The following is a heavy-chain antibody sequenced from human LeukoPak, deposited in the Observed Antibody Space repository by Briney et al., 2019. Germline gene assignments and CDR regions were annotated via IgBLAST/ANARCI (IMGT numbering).Heavy chain of an antibody. CDR3: ARVLGEDSIVVVTASAYYFDY. CDR2: ISAYNGNT. J-gene: IGHJ4*02. CDR1: GYTFTSYG. Sequence: ASVKVSCKASGYTFTSYGISWVRQAPGQGLEWMGWISAYNGNTNYAQKLQGRVTMTTDTSTSTAYMELRSLRSDDTAVYYCARVLGEDSIVVVTASAYYFDYWGQGTLVTVSS. V-gene: IGHV1-18*01. D-gene: IGHD2-21*02.